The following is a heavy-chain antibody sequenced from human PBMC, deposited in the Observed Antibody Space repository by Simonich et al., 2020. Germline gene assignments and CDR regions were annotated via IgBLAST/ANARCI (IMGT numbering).Heavy chain of an antibody. CDR2: ISGSGGST. CDR1: GFTFSSYA. V-gene: IGHV3-23*01. J-gene: IGHJ4*02. Sequence: EVQLLESGGGLVQPGGSLRLSCAASGFTFSSYAMSWVRQAPGKGRGWFPAISGSGGSTYSEDSVKGRFTISRDNSKNTLYLQMNSLRAEDTAVYYCATYYFDYWGQGTLGTVSS. CDR3: ATYYFDY.